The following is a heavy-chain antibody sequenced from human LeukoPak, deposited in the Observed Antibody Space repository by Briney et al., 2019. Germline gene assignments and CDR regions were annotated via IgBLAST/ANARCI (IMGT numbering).Heavy chain of an antibody. CDR1: GYTFTRSG. D-gene: IGHD3-22*01. CDR3: ARRTLDSSGYVFGHPTEPFYFDF. CDR2: ISVYNDAT. Sequence: ASVKVSCKASGYTFTRSGINWVRQAPGQGLEWVGWISVYNDATSYAQKLQGRVSLTTDPSTNTAYMELNSLRSDDTAIYYCARRTLDSSGYVFGHPTEPFYFDFWGQGTLVTVSS. J-gene: IGHJ4*02. V-gene: IGHV1-18*01.